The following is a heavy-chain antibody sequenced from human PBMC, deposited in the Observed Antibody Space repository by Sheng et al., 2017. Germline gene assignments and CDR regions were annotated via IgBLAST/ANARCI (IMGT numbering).Heavy chain of an antibody. J-gene: IGHJ4*02. CDR3: ARVIYDYIWGSYRYTGMGLGY. D-gene: IGHD3-16*02. CDR1: GFTFSSYA. CDR2: ISYDGSNK. Sequence: QVQLVESGGGVVQPGRSLRLSCAASGFTFSSYAMHWVRQAPGKGLEWVAVISYDGSNKYYADSVKGRFTISRDNSKNTLYLQMNSLRAEDTAVYYCARVIYDYIWGSYRYTGMGLGYWGQGTLVTVSS. V-gene: IGHV3-30-3*01.